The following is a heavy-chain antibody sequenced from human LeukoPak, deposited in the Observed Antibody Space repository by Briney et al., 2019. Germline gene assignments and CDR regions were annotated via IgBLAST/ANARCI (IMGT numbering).Heavy chain of an antibody. CDR1: GFTVSNNY. J-gene: IGHJ6*03. CDR3: ARDYYGSGSGHFYYIDV. CDR2: IYSGGST. D-gene: IGHD3-10*01. Sequence: KSGGSLTLSGAAYGFTVSNNYMSWVRQAPGKGLEWVSLIYSGGSTYYADTVKGRFTISRDHSKNTLYLQMNGLRAEDTAMYYYARDYYGSGSGHFYYIDVWGKGTTVTVSS. V-gene: IGHV3-53*01.